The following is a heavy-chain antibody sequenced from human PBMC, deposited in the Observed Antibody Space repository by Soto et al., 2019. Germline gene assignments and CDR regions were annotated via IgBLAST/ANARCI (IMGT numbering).Heavy chain of an antibody. D-gene: IGHD6-13*01. J-gene: IGHJ4*02. CDR2: ISAYNGNT. CDR3: ARESSSWYPVPLFDY. Sequence: QVQLVQSGAEVKKPGASVKVSCKASGYTFTSYGIIWVRQAPGQGLEWMGWISAYNGNTNYAQKLQGRVTMTTDTSTSTAYMELRSLRSDDTAVYYCARESSSWYPVPLFDYWGQGTLVTVSS. CDR1: GYTFTSYG. V-gene: IGHV1-18*01.